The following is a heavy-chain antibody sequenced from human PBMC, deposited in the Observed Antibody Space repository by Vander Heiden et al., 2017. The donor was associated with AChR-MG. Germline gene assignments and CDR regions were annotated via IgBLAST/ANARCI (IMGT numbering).Heavy chain of an antibody. CDR2: IIPIFGTA. D-gene: IGHD5-18*01. J-gene: IGHJ6*03. Sequence: QVQLVQSGAEVKKPGSSVKVSCKASGGTFSSYAISWVRQAPGQGLEGMGGIIPIFGTANYAQKFQGRVTITADESTSTAYMELSSLRSEDTAVYYCARVPPTYSYEPYYYYYYMDVWGKGTTVTVSS. CDR3: ARVPPTYSYEPYYYYYYMDV. V-gene: IGHV1-69*01. CDR1: GGTFSSYA.